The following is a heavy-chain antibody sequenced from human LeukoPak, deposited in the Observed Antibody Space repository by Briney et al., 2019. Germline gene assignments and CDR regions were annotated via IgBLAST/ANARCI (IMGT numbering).Heavy chain of an antibody. CDR3: ASGFLDDFWSGHF. V-gene: IGHV3-7*01. CDR2: IKQDGSEK. CDR1: EFTFFTYW. J-gene: IGHJ4*02. Sequence: GGSLRLSCTASEFTFFTYWMSWVRPAPRKGLEWVANIKQDGSEKYYVDSVKGRFTISRDNAMKSLYLQMNSLRAEDTAVYYCASGFLDDFWSGHFWGQGTLVTVSS. D-gene: IGHD3-3*01.